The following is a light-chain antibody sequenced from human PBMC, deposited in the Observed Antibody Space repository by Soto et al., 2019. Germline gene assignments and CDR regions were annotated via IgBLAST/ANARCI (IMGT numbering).Light chain of an antibody. J-gene: IGKJ4*01. Sequence: DIQLTQSPSFLSASVGDRVTITCRASQGISSYLAWYQQKPGKAPKLLIYAASTLQGGVPSRFSGSGSGTEFTLTSSSPQPEDFSTYYRQQLNSPLTFGGGTKVEIK. V-gene: IGKV1-9*01. CDR3: QQLNSPLT. CDR1: QGISSY. CDR2: AAS.